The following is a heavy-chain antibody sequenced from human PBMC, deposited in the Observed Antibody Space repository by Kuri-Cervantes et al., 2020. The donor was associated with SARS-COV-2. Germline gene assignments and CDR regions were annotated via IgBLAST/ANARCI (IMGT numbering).Heavy chain of an antibody. CDR3: ARDHDGLPHDPLFDP. V-gene: IGHV1-69*13. J-gene: IGHJ5*02. CDR2: IIPIFGTA. CDR1: GGTFSSYA. D-gene: IGHD3-9*01. Sequence: SVKVSCKASGGTFSSYAISWVRQAPGQGLEWMGGIIPIFGTANYAQKFQGRVTITADESTSTAYMELSSLRSEDTAVYYCARDHDGLPHDPLFDPWSQGTLVTVSS.